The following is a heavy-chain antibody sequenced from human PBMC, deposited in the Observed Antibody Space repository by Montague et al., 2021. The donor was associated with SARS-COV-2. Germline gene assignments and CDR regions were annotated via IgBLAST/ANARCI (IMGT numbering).Heavy chain of an antibody. CDR1: GGSPSGYY. V-gene: IGHV4-34*01. CDR3: ARGRTVTTFYYYYYGMDV. D-gene: IGHD4-17*01. Sequence: ETLSLTCAVYGGSPSGYYWSWIRQPPGKGLEWIGEINHSGSTNYNPSLKSRVTISVDTSKNQFSLKLSSVTAADTAVYYCARGRTVTTFYYYYYGMDVWGQGTTVTVSS. CDR2: INHSGST. J-gene: IGHJ6*02.